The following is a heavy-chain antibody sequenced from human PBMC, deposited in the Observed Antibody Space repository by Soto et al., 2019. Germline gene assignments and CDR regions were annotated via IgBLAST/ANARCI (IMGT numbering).Heavy chain of an antibody. V-gene: IGHV3-48*02. CDR1: GFTFSRCS. CDR3: ARGPIAVSGRLDY. J-gene: IGHJ4*02. D-gene: IGHD6-19*01. Sequence: EVQLVESGGGLVQPGGSLRLSCAASGFTFSRCSMNWVRQAPGKGLEWVSYISSGSSPIYYADSVRGRFTISRDNAKNSLYVQMSSLRDEDTAVYYCARGPIAVSGRLDYWGQGTMVTVSS. CDR2: ISSGSSPI.